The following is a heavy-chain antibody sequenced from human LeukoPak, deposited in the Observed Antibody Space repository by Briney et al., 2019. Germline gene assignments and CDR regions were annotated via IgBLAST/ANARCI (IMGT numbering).Heavy chain of an antibody. CDR1: GGSISSGSYY. V-gene: IGHV4-61*02. J-gene: IGHJ6*03. D-gene: IGHD1-14*01. CDR2: IYTSGST. Sequence: SETLSLTCTVSGGSISSGSYYWSWIRQPAGKGLEWIGRIYTSGSTNYNPSLKSRVTISVDTSKNQFSLKLSSVTAADTAVYYCAREVGTRAVYYYYYMDVWGKGTTVTVSS. CDR3: AREVGTRAVYYYYYMDV.